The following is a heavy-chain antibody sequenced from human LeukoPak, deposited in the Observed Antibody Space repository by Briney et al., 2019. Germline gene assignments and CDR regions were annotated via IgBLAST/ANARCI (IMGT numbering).Heavy chain of an antibody. CDR2: ISSSSSYI. Sequence: GGSLRLSCAASGFTFSSYSMNWVRQAPGKGLEWVSSISSSSSYIYYADSVKGRFTISRDNAKNSLYLQMNSLRAEDTAVYYCARGGAYYDILTGSYYFDYWGQGTLVTVSS. D-gene: IGHD3-9*01. CDR3: ARGGAYYDILTGSYYFDY. CDR1: GFTFSSYS. J-gene: IGHJ4*02. V-gene: IGHV3-21*01.